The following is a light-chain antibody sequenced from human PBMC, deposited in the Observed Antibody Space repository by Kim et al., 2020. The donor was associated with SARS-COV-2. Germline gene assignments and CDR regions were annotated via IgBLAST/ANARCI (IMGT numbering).Light chain of an antibody. CDR2: DAS. CDR1: QDISNY. V-gene: IGKV1-33*01. CDR3: QQYGNLVYS. J-gene: IGKJ2*03. Sequence: DIQMTQSPSSLSASVGDRVTITCQASQDISNYLNWYQQKPGKAPKLLIYDASNLETGVPSRFSGSGSGTDFTFTISSLQPEDIATYYCQQYGNLVYSFGQGTKLEI.